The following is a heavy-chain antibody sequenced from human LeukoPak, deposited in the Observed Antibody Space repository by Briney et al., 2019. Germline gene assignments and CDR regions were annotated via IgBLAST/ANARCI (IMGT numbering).Heavy chain of an antibody. D-gene: IGHD5-12*01. Sequence: PSETLSLTCIVSGGSISGYYWSWLRQPPGKGLGWMGYIYHSGFTDYNPSLRSRITMSVDTSRHQVSLKLTSATAADMAIYYCARDQRCSRYDGGCDQWYFDLWGRGALVTVSS. CDR2: IYHSGFT. J-gene: IGHJ2*01. CDR3: ARDQRCSRYDGGCDQWYFDL. V-gene: IGHV4-59*01. CDR1: GGSISGYY.